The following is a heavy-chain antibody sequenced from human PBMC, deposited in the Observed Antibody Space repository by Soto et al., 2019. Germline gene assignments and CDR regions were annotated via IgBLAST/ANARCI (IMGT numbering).Heavy chain of an antibody. CDR1: GYTFTSYY. CDR3: ARDQDIVVVPAAMGYYYYGMDV. J-gene: IGHJ6*02. D-gene: IGHD2-2*01. Sequence: QVQLVQSGAEVKKPGASVKVSCKASGYTFTSYYMHWVRQAPGQGLERMGIINPSGGSTSYEHKFRGRVTMTRDTTTGTVCMELSSLRSEDTAVYYCARDQDIVVVPAAMGYYYYGMDVWGQGTTVTVSS. CDR2: INPSGGST. V-gene: IGHV1-46*01.